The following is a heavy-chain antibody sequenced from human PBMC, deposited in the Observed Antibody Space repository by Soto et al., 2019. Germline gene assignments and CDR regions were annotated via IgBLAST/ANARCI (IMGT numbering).Heavy chain of an antibody. D-gene: IGHD1-26*01. CDR1: GFTFSSYS. V-gene: IGHV3-21*01. CDR2: ISSSSSYI. CDR3: ARNRAGGLNYYYYMDV. Sequence: EVQLVESGGGLVKPGGSLRLSCVVSGFTFSSYSMNWVRQAPGKGLEWVSSISSSSSYIYYADSVKGRFTISRDNAKNSLYLQMNSLRAEDTAVYYCARNRAGGLNYYYYMDVWGKATTVTVSS. J-gene: IGHJ6*03.